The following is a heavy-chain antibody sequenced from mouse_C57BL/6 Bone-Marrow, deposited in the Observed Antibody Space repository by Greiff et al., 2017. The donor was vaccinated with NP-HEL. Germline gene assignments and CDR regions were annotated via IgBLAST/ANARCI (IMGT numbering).Heavy chain of an antibody. Sequence: EVKLMESGGDLVKPGGSLKLSCAASGFTFSSYGMSWVRQTPDKRLEWVATISSGGSYTYYPDSVKGRFTISRDNAKNTLYLQMSRLKSEDTAMYYCARQGSSYDYWGQGTTLTVSS. CDR1: GFTFSSYG. CDR2: ISSGGSYT. J-gene: IGHJ2*01. D-gene: IGHD1-1*01. V-gene: IGHV5-6*01. CDR3: ARQGSSYDY.